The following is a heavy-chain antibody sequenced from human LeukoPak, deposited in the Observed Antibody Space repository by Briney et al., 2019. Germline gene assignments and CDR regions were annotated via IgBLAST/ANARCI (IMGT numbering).Heavy chain of an antibody. CDR1: GFTFDNYT. J-gene: IGHJ6*04. D-gene: IGHD6-19*01. CDR2: ISWNGGRT. V-gene: IGHV3-43*01. CDR3: AKAVAGSAGGAFDI. Sequence: GGSLRLSCAASGFTFDNYTMHWVRQAPGKGLEWVSLISWNGGRTYYADSVKGRFTISRDNSKKSLYLQMNSLITEDTALYYCAKAVAGSAGGAFDIWGKGTTVTVFS.